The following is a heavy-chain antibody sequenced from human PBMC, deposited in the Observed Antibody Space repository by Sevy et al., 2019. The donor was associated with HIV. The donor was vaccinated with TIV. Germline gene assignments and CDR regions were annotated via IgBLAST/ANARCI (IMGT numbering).Heavy chain of an antibody. D-gene: IGHD2-15*01. J-gene: IGHJ4*02. CDR3: ARDLFSGGNAVYGY. CDR2: ISSSSNYI. Sequence: GGSLRLSCAASGFSFNTFSMNWVRQRPEKGLEWVSSISSSSNYIFYADSVKGRFTISRDNAKDSLYLQMNSLRAEDTAVYYCARDLFSGGNAVYGYWGQGTLVTVSS. CDR1: GFSFNTFS. V-gene: IGHV3-21*01.